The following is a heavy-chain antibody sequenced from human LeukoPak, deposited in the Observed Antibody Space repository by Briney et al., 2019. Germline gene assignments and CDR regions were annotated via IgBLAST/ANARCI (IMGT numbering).Heavy chain of an antibody. CDR2: IRSKAYGGTT. Sequence: GGSLRLSCTASGLTFGDYAMSWFRQAPGKGLEWVGFIRSKAYGGTTEYAASVKGRFTISRDDSKSIAYLQMNSLKTEDTAVYYCTRDGRRATICDYWGQGTLVTVSS. D-gene: IGHD5-12*01. CDR3: TRDGRRATICDY. CDR1: GLTFGDYA. J-gene: IGHJ4*02. V-gene: IGHV3-49*03.